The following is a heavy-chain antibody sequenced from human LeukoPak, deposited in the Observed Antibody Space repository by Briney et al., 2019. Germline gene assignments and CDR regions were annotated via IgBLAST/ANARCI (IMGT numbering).Heavy chain of an antibody. D-gene: IGHD3-10*01. CDR3: ARVGSGSYFDYFDY. CDR1: GYSFTSNG. V-gene: IGHV1-18*01. J-gene: IGHJ4*02. CDR2: INTYNGNT. Sequence: ASVKVSCKASGYSFTSNGISWVRQAPGQGLEWMGWINTYNGNTNYAQKLQGRVTMTTDTSTSTAYMELRSLRSDDTAVYYCARVGSGSYFDYFDYWGQGTLVTVSS.